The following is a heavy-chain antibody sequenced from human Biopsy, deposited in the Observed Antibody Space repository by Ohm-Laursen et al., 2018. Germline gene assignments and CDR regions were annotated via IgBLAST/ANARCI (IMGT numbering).Heavy chain of an antibody. V-gene: IGHV4-61*01. Sequence: GTLSLTCPVSGDSVSSGSFYWTWIRQPPGQGLEYIGYIYDRGSTANYNPSLESRVTMSVDMPRNQFSLKLSSVTAADTAIYYCARGMRSSGWPYFDSWGQGTLVTVSS. J-gene: IGHJ4*02. CDR2: IYDRGSTA. CDR1: GDSVSSGSFY. CDR3: ARGMRSSGWPYFDS. D-gene: IGHD6-19*01.